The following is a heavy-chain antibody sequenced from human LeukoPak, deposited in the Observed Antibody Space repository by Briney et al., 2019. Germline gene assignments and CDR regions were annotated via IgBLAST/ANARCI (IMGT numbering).Heavy chain of an antibody. CDR2: IYTSGST. Sequence: TSSETLSLTCTVSGGSISSYYWSWIRQPAGKGLEWIGRIYTSGSTNYNPSLKSRVTMSVDTSKNQFSLKLSSVTAADTAVYYCARRLYGSGSYYAGDAFDIWGQGTMVTVSS. CDR1: GGSISSYY. J-gene: IGHJ3*02. D-gene: IGHD3-10*01. CDR3: ARRLYGSGSYYAGDAFDI. V-gene: IGHV4-4*07.